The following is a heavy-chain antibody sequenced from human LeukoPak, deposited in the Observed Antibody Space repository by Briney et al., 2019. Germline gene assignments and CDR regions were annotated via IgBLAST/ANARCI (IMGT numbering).Heavy chain of an antibody. D-gene: IGHD3-3*01. CDR1: GFTFSSYA. V-gene: IGHV3-23*01. Sequence: GGSLRLSCAASGFTFSSYAMSWVRQAPGKGLEWVSAISGSGGSTYYADSVKGRFTISRDNSKNTLYLQMNSLRAEDTAVYYCASELRSYYYYGMDAWVQGTTVTVSS. J-gene: IGHJ6*02. CDR3: ASELRSYYYYGMDA. CDR2: ISGSGGST.